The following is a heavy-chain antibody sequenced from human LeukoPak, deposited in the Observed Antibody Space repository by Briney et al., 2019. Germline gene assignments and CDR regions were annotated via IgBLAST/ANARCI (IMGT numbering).Heavy chain of an antibody. CDR3: ARAYCGSGTYLRMDV. V-gene: IGHV1-18*01. D-gene: IGHD3-10*01. Sequence: ASVKVSCKGSGFAITNYAITWVRQAPGQGLEWMGWINAYNGNTNYAQNLQGRVTLTTDTSTSTAYMELRSLRSDDTAVYYCARAYCGSGTYLRMDVWGQGTTVTVSS. CDR1: GFAITNYA. CDR2: INAYNGNT. J-gene: IGHJ6*02.